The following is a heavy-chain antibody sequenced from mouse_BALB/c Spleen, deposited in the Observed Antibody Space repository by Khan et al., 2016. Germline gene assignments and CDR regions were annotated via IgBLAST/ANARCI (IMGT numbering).Heavy chain of an antibody. J-gene: IGHJ4*01. Sequence: EVQLVESGPSLVKPSQTLSLTCSVTGDSITSGYWNWIRKFPGNKLEYMGYISYSGSTYYNPSLKSRISITRDTSKNQYYLQLNSVTTEDTATYYCAREYEARRGAMDYWGQGTSVTVSS. CDR2: ISYSGST. V-gene: IGHV3-8*02. D-gene: IGHD2-10*02. CDR1: GDSITSGY. CDR3: AREYEARRGAMDY.